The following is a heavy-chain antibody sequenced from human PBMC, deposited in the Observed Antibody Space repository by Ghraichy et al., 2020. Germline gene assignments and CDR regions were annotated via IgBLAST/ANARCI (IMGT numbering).Heavy chain of an antibody. D-gene: IGHD2-2*01. CDR2: ISSSGGNT. CDR1: GFTFSSFI. Sequence: GGSLRLSCAASGFTFSSFIMSWVRQAPGKGLEWVSAISSSGGNTYYADSVKGRSTISRDNSLNTLYLQLNSLRAEDTAVYYCAKSPSASTYWYFDLWGRGTLVTVSS. J-gene: IGHJ2*01. CDR3: AKSPSASTYWYFDL. V-gene: IGHV3-23*01.